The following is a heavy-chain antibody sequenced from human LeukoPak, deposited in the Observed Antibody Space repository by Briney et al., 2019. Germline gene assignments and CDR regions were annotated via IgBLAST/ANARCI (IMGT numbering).Heavy chain of an antibody. Sequence: AGGSLRLSCAASGFTFSSYSMNWVRQAPGKGLEWVSSISSSSSYIYYADSVKGRFTISRDNAKNSLYPQMNSLRAEDTAVYYCARDHVEMATSGVDYWGQGTLVTVSS. CDR2: ISSSSSYI. CDR1: GFTFSSYS. J-gene: IGHJ4*02. CDR3: ARDHVEMATSGVDY. D-gene: IGHD5-24*01. V-gene: IGHV3-21*01.